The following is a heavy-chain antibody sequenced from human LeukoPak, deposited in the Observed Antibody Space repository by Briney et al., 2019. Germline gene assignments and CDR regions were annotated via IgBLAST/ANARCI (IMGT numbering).Heavy chain of an antibody. CDR1: GYTFTNYY. V-gene: IGHV1-46*01. J-gene: IGHJ4*02. Sequence: ASVKVSCKASGYTFTNYYMHWVRQAPGHGLEWMGISNPSDGKTSYAQKFQGRVTMTRDTSTSTVYMELSSLRSEDTAVYYCAREIGPRQLHLWGSAFDYWGQGTLVTVSS. CDR3: AREIGPRQLHLWGSAFDY. CDR2: SNPSDGKT. D-gene: IGHD5-18*01.